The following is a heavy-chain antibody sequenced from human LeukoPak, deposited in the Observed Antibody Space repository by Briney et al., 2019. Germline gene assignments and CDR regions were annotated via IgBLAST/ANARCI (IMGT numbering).Heavy chain of an antibody. Sequence: SETLSLTCTVSGGSISSYYWSWIRQPPGKGLEWIGYIYYSGSTNYNPSLKSRVTISVDTSKNQFSLTLGSVSATDTAVYYCVSPRGFSYGYFDYWGQGTLVTVSS. V-gene: IGHV4-59*08. CDR3: VSPRGFSYGYFDY. CDR1: GGSISSYY. CDR2: IYYSGST. J-gene: IGHJ4*02. D-gene: IGHD5-18*01.